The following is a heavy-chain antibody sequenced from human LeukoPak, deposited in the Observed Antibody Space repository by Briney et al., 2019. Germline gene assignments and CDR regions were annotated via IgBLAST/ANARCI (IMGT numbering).Heavy chain of an antibody. D-gene: IGHD3-22*01. CDR3: ARTGRYYDSSGYYYSNDY. CDR2: IYTSGST. J-gene: IGHJ4*02. V-gene: IGHV4-61*02. CDR1: GGSISSGSYY. Sequence: PSETLSLTCTVSGGSISSGSYYWSWLRQPAGKGGEWVGRIYTSGSTNYNPSLKGRVTISVDTSKNQFSLKLSSVTAADTAVYYCARTGRYYDSSGYYYSNDYWGQGTLVTVSS.